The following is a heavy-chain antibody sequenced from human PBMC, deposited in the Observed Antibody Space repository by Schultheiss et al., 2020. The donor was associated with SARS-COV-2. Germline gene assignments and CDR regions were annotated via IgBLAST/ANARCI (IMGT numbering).Heavy chain of an antibody. J-gene: IGHJ6*02. CDR1: GYTFTSYA. V-gene: IGHV1-69*13. Sequence: SVKVSCKASGYTFTSYAMHWVRQAPGQRLEWMGGIIPIFGTANYAQKFQGRVTITADESTSTAYMELSSLRSDDTAVYYCARDTVPVTGSSLVMDVWGQGTTVTVSS. CDR3: ARDTVPVTGSSLVMDV. CDR2: IIPIFGTA. D-gene: IGHD1-26*01.